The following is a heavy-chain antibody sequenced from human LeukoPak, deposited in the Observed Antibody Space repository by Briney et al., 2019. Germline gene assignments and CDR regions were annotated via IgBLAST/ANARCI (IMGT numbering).Heavy chain of an antibody. J-gene: IGHJ3*02. Sequence: SETLSLTCTVSGGSISSSSYYWGWIRQPPGKGLEWIGSIYYSGSTYYNPSLKSRVTISVDTSKNQFSLKLSFVTAADTAVYYCARGAVEMATIDIWGQGTMVTVSS. V-gene: IGHV4-39*07. CDR1: GGSISSSSYY. CDR2: IYYSGST. CDR3: ARGAVEMATIDI. D-gene: IGHD5-24*01.